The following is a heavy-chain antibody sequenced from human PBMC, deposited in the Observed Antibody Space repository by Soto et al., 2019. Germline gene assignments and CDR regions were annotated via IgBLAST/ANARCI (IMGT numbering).Heavy chain of an antibody. CDR1: GGTFSSYA. V-gene: IGHV1-69*01. CDR2: IIPIFGTA. Sequence: QVQLVQSGAEVKKPGSSVKVSCKASGGTFSSYAISWVRHAPGQGLEWMGGIIPIFGTANYAQKFQGRVTITADESTSTAYMELSSLRSEDTAVYYCARDAGWELLPYYYGMDVWGQGTTVTVSS. J-gene: IGHJ6*02. CDR3: ARDAGWELLPYYYGMDV. D-gene: IGHD1-26*01.